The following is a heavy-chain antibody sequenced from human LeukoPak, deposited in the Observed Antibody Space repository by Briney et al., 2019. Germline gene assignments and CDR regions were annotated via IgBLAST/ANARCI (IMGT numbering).Heavy chain of an antibody. CDR2: ISYDGSNK. CDR3: ARDQSTYYYYYGMDV. CDR1: GFTFSSYA. D-gene: IGHD2-2*01. J-gene: IGHJ6*02. Sequence: PRRSLRLSCAASGFTFSSYAMHWVRQAPGKGLEWVAVISYDGSNKYYADSVKGRFTISRDNSKNTLYLQMNSLRAEDTAVYYCARDQSTYYYYYGMDVWGQGTTVTVSS. V-gene: IGHV3-30-3*01.